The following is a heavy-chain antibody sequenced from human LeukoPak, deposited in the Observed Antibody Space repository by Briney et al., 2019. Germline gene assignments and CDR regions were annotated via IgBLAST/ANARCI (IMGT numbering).Heavy chain of an antibody. CDR3: ARDSLVSGDH. D-gene: IGHD6-6*01. CDR2: IDPKSGGT. Sequence: GASVKISCQASGYTFTGYYIHWVRQAPGQGLEWVGRIDPKSGGTSYAQKFRGRVTMTGDTSITTAYMELTRLESDDTAVYYCARDSLVSGDHWGQGTLVAVSS. J-gene: IGHJ4*02. V-gene: IGHV1-2*06. CDR1: GYTFTGYY.